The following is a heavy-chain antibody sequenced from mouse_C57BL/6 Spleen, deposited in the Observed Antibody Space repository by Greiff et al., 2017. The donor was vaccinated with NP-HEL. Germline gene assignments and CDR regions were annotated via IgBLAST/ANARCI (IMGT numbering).Heavy chain of an antibody. Sequence: VQLQQSGAELVRPGTSVKVSCKASGYAFTNYLIEWVKQRPGQGLEWIGVINPGSGGTNYNEKFKGKATLTADKSSSTAYMQLSSLTSEDSAVYFCARQDGYYDWFAYWGQGTLVTVSA. V-gene: IGHV1-54*01. CDR3: ARQDGYYDWFAY. CDR2: INPGSGGT. J-gene: IGHJ3*01. D-gene: IGHD2-3*01. CDR1: GYAFTNYL.